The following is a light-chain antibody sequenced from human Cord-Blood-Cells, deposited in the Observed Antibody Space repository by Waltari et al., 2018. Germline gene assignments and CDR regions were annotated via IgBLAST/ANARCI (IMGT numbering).Light chain of an antibody. CDR3: SSYTSSSTVV. Sequence: QSALPQPASVSGSPGQSITISCTGIRSDVGGYNYVSWYQQHPGKAPKLMIYEVSNRPSGVSNRFSGSKSGNTASLTISGLQAEDESDYYCSSYTSSSTVVFCGGTKLTVL. CDR2: EVS. V-gene: IGLV2-14*01. J-gene: IGLJ2*01. CDR1: RSDVGGYNY.